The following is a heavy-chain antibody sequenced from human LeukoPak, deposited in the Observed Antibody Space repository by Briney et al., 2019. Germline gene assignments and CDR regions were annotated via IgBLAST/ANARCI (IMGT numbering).Heavy chain of an antibody. V-gene: IGHV3-7*01. J-gene: IGHJ4*02. D-gene: IGHD4-17*01. CDR1: GFTFSNAW. CDR2: IKQDGSEK. Sequence: GGSLRLSCAVSGFTFSNAWMSWVRQAPGKGLEWVANIKQDGSEKYYVDSVKGRFTISRDNAKNSLYLQMNSLRAEDTAVYYCAREDGDYVDYWGQGTLVTVSS. CDR3: AREDGDYVDY.